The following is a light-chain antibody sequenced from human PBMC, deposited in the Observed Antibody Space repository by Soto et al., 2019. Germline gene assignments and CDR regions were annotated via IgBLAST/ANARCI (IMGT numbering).Light chain of an antibody. V-gene: IGKV1-6*01. J-gene: IGKJ1*01. CDR1: EDVRHD. CDR3: HQANNYPWT. Sequence: AIKVTQSPSSLSASVGDRVTIPCRTSEDVRHDLAWFPQRPGKAPNLLIYSATRLQSGVPSRFSGSGSGTDCTRIISSLQPEDVATDDCHQANNYPWTFGLGTKVDI. CDR2: SAT.